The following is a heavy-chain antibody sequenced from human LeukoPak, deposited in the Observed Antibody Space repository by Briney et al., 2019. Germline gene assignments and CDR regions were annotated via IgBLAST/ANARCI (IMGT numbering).Heavy chain of an antibody. CDR3: ARDGDAGAFDI. J-gene: IGHJ3*02. Sequence: ASVKVSCKASGYTFTSHGISWVRQAPGQGLEWMGWINPNSGGTNYAQKFQGRVTMTRDTSISTAYMELSRLRSDDTAVYYCARDGDAGAFDIWGQGTMVTVSS. CDR2: INPNSGGT. CDR1: GYTFTSHG. D-gene: IGHD7-27*01. V-gene: IGHV1-2*02.